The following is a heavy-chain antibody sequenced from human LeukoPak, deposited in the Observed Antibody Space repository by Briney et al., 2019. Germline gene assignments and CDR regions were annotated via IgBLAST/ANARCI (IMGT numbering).Heavy chain of an antibody. CDR2: IYSGGST. D-gene: IGHD3-22*01. Sequence: GGSLRLSCAASGFTVSRNYMSWVRQAPGKGLEWVSVIYSGGSTYYADSVQGRFTISRDNSKNTLYLQMNSLRAEDTAVYYCASSVVVMNAFDIWGQGTMVTVSS. CDR3: ASSVVVMNAFDI. V-gene: IGHV3-66*01. J-gene: IGHJ3*02. CDR1: GFTVSRNY.